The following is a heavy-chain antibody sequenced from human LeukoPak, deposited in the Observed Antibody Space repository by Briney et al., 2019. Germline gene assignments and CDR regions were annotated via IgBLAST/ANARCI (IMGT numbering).Heavy chain of an antibody. CDR3: AISSGWYRELDY. D-gene: IGHD6-19*01. CDR2: IYHSGST. J-gene: IGHJ4*02. V-gene: IGHV4-4*02. CDR1: GGSISSSNW. Sequence: SGTLSLTCAVSGGSISSSNWWSWVRQPPGKGPEWIGEIYHSGSTNYNPSLKSRVTISVDKSKNQFSLKLSSVTAADTAVYYCAISSGWYRELDYWGQGTLVTVSS.